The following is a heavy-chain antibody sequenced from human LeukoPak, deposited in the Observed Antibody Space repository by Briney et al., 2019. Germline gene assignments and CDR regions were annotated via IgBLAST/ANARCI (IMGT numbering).Heavy chain of an antibody. CDR2: INPNSGGT. CDR3: AREWGYSGYEFDY. V-gene: IGHV1-2*06. CDR1: GYTFIDYY. Sequence: ASVKVSCKASGYTFIDYYMYWVRQAPGQGLEWMGRINPNSGGTNYAQKFQGRVTLTRDTSISTAYMELSRLRSDDTAVYYCAREWGYSGYEFDYWGQGTLVTVSS. J-gene: IGHJ4*02. D-gene: IGHD5-12*01.